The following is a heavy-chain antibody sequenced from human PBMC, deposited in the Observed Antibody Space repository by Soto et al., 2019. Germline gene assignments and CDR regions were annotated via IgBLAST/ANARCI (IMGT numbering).Heavy chain of an antibody. D-gene: IGHD1-7*01. V-gene: IGHV3-23*01. Sequence: GGSLRLSCATCGLTFSNYAMSWVRQAPGGGLEWVSSMSGSSSTTYYADSVRGRFTISRDRSKNTLYLQMSSLRAEDTALYYCAKNQERELPRVIDFWGQGTLVTVSS. J-gene: IGHJ4*02. CDR1: GLTFSNYA. CDR2: MSGSSSTT. CDR3: AKNQERELPRVIDF.